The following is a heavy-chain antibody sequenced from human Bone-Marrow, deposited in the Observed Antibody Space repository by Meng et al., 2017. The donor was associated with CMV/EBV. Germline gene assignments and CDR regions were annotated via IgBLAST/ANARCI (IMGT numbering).Heavy chain of an antibody. CDR3: AAVSFDNVWGSYRPIDC. CDR1: GFTFASSA. Sequence: SVKVSCKASGFTFASSAVQWVRQPRGHRLEYIGWLVVGDGNTFYAQKFQERVTFTSDMSTSTAYMELSSLRSEDTAVYYCAAVSFDNVWGSYRPIDCWGQGTLVTVSS. J-gene: IGHJ4*02. V-gene: IGHV1-58*01. D-gene: IGHD3-16*02. CDR2: LVVGDGNT.